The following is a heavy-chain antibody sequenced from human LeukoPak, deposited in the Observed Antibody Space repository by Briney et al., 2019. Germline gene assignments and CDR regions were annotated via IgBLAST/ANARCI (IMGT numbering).Heavy chain of an antibody. J-gene: IGHJ4*02. CDR2: IYYSGST. CDR1: GGSISSGGYY. Sequence: SETLSLTCTVSGGSISSGGYYWSWIRQHPGKGLEWIGYIYYSGSTYYNPSLKSRVTISVDTSKNQFSLKLSSVTAADTAVYYCARLALQDYFYDYWGQGTLVTVSS. D-gene: IGHD2/OR15-2a*01. CDR3: ARLALQDYFYDY. V-gene: IGHV4-31*03.